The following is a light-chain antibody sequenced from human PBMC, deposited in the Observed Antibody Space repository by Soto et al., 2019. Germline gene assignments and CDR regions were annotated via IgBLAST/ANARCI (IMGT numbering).Light chain of an antibody. J-gene: IGKJ2*01. CDR2: GAS. CDR1: QSFTNNY. Sequence: EIVLTQSPGTLSLSPGERATLSCRASQSFTNNYLAWFQQKPGQAPRLLIYGASSRATGTPDRFSGSGSGTDFTLTISRLEPEDFAVYYCQQYGSSPYTFGQGTQLEIK. CDR3: QQYGSSPYT. V-gene: IGKV3-20*01.